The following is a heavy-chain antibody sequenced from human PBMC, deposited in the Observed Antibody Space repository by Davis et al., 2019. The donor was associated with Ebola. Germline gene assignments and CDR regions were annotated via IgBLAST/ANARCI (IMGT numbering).Heavy chain of an antibody. CDR1: GGSFSGYY. CDR2: INHSGST. Sequence: PSETLSLTCAVYGGSFSGYYWSWIRQPPGKGLEWIGEINHSGSTNYNPSLKSRVTISVDTSKNQFSLKLSSVTAADTAVYYCARGPLATILDASFDYWGQGTLVTVSS. D-gene: IGHD5-24*01. V-gene: IGHV4-34*01. J-gene: IGHJ4*02. CDR3: ARGPLATILDASFDY.